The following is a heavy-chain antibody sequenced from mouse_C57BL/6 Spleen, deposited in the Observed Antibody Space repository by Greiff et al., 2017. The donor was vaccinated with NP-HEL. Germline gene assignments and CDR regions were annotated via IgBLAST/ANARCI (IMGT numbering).Heavy chain of an antibody. J-gene: IGHJ1*03. CDR2: INPNNGGT. CDR1: GYTFTDYN. V-gene: IGHV1-18*01. D-gene: IGHD1-1*01. CDR3: GRSYGSSYDWYFDV. Sequence: EVKLQQSGPELVKPGASVKIPCKASGYTFTDYNMDWVKQSHGKSLEWIGDINPNNGGTIYNHKLKGKATLTVDKSSSTAYMELSSLTSEDTAVYYCGRSYGSSYDWYFDVWGTGTTVTVSS.